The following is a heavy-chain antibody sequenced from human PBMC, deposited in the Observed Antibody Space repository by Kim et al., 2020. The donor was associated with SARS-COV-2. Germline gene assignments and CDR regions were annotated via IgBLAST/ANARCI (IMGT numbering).Heavy chain of an antibody. Sequence: VKCRFTISRDNSKNTLYLQMNSLRAEDTAVYYCAKDQDSSGWRYYYGMDVWGQGTTVTVSS. V-gene: IGHV3-23*01. D-gene: IGHD6-19*01. J-gene: IGHJ6*02. CDR3: AKDQDSSGWRYYYGMDV.